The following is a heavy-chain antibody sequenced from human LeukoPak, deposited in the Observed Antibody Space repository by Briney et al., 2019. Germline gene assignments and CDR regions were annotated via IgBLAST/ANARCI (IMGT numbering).Heavy chain of an antibody. V-gene: IGHV4-59*01. D-gene: IGHD3-22*01. CDR1: GGSISSYY. J-gene: IGHJ4*02. CDR3: ARERSRSVVTTYYHIFDS. CDR2: IYYSGST. Sequence: SETLSLTCTVSGGSISSYYWNWIRQPPGKGLEWIGYIYYSGSTNYHPSLKSRVTISVDTSKNQFSLKMNSVTAADTAVYYCARERSRSVVTTYYHIFDSWGQGTLVTVSS.